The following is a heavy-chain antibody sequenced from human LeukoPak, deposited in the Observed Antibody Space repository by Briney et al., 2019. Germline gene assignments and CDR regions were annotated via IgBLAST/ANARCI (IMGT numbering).Heavy chain of an antibody. D-gene: IGHD1-26*01. CDR1: GYTFGTYG. V-gene: IGHV1-18*01. CDR3: ARRDSGSYCGDAFDI. CDR2: ISAYNGNT. Sequence: ASVKVSCKASGYTFGTYGVSWVRQAPGQGLEWMGWISAYNGNTNYAQKLQGRVTMTTDTSTSTAYMELRSLRSDDTAVYYCARRDSGSYCGDAFDIWGQGTMVTVSS. J-gene: IGHJ3*02.